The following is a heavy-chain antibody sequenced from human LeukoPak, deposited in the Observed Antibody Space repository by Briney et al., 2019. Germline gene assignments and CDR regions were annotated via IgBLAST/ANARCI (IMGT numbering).Heavy chain of an antibody. CDR1: GFTFSLYW. J-gene: IGHJ4*02. CDR3: ARRGSSEHHYFDY. V-gene: IGHV3-7*05. Sequence: GGSLRLSCAASGFTFSLYWMTWVRQAPGKGLEWVANIKEDGSENYYVDPVKGRFTISRDNAKNSLFLQLNSLRAEDTAVYYCARRGSSEHHYFDYWGQGTLVTVSS. D-gene: IGHD5-12*01. CDR2: IKEDGSEN.